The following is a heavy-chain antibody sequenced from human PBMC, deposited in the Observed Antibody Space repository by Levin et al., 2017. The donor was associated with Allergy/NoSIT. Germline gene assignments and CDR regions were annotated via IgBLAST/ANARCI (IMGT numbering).Heavy chain of an antibody. Sequence: QAGGSLRLSCEASGFTFSIHWMHWVRQGPGKGLVWVARVNSDGTITNYADSVKGRFTISRDNAKNTLFLQMNSLRADDTAVYYCATILLVPGAFDIWGQGTVVTVSS. CDR2: VNSDGTIT. CDR1: GFTFSIHW. CDR3: ATILLVPGAFDI. J-gene: IGHJ3*02. V-gene: IGHV3-74*01. D-gene: IGHD6-6*01.